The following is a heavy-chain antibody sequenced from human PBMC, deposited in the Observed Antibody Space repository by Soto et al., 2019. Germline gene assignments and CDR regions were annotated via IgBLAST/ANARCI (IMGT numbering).Heavy chain of an antibody. D-gene: IGHD2-15*01. J-gene: IGHJ4*02. V-gene: IGHV1-69*02. Sequence: QVPLVQSGAEVKKPGSSVKVSCKASGGTFSSYTISWVRQAPGQGLEWMGRIIPILGIANYAQKFQGRVTITADKSTSTAYMELSSLRSEDTAVYYCARTPPLGYCSGGSCYSDDYWGQGTLVTVSS. CDR2: IIPILGIA. CDR1: GGTFSSYT. CDR3: ARTPPLGYCSGGSCYSDDY.